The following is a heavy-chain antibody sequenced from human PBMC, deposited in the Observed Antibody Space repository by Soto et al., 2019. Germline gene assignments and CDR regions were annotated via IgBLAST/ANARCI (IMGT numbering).Heavy chain of an antibody. CDR3: ARHSPSSGYYPYYFDY. V-gene: IGHV4-39*01. CDR2: IYYSGST. Sequence: ETLSLTCTVSGGSISSSSYYWGWIRQPPGKGLEWIGSIYYSGSTYYNPSLKSRVTISVDTSKNQFSLKLSSVTAADTAVYYCARHSPSSGYYPYYFDYWGQGTLVTVSS. D-gene: IGHD3-22*01. CDR1: GGSISSSSYY. J-gene: IGHJ4*02.